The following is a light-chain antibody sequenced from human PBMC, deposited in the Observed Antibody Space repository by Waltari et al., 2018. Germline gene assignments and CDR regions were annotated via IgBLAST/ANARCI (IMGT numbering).Light chain of an antibody. J-gene: IGLJ2*01. CDR2: DVS. CDR1: SSDVGGYNY. V-gene: IGLV2-14*01. Sequence: QSALTQPASVSGSPGQSITISCPGTSSDVGGYNYVSCYQQYPGKVPKFMIYDVSKWPSGVSNRFSGSKSGNTASLTISGLQAEDEADYYCSSYTSSNTVIFGGGTKLTVL. CDR3: SSYTSSNTVI.